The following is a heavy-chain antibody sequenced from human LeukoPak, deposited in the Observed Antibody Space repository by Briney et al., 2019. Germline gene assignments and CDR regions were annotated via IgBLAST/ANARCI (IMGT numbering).Heavy chain of an antibody. J-gene: IGHJ4*02. CDR2: INGDGSST. Sequence: GGSLRLSCAASGFTFSSYWMHWVRQAPGKGLVWVSRINGDGSSTAYADSVKGRFTISRDNAKNSLYLQMNSLRAEDTAVYYCARLRRGWNSDFDYWGQGTLVTVSS. CDR3: ARLRRGWNSDFDY. CDR1: GFTFSSYW. V-gene: IGHV3-74*01. D-gene: IGHD1-7*01.